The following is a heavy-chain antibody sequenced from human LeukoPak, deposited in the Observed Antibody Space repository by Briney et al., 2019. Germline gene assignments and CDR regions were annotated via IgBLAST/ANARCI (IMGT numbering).Heavy chain of an antibody. V-gene: IGHV1-3*01. Sequence: ASVKVSCKASGYTFTSYAMHWVRQAPGQRLEWMGWINAGNGNTKYSQKFQGRVTITRVTSASTAYMELSSLRSEDTAVYYCARRSPDYYYYGMDVWGQGTTVTVSS. D-gene: IGHD3-10*01. CDR2: INAGNGNT. J-gene: IGHJ6*02. CDR3: ARRSPDYYYYGMDV. CDR1: GYTFTSYA.